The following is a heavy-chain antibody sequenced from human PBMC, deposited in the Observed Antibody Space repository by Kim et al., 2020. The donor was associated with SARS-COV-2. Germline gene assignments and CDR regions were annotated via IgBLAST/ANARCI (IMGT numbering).Heavy chain of an antibody. D-gene: IGHD6-19*01. CDR3: ARAGAVAGTHYYYGMDV. Sequence: SETLSLTCAVYGGSFSGYYWSWIRQPPGKGLEWIGEINHSGSTNYNPSLKSRVAISVDTSKNQFSLKLSSVTAADTAVYYCARAGAVAGTHYYYGMDVWGQGTTVTVSS. CDR1: GGSFSGYY. V-gene: IGHV4-34*01. J-gene: IGHJ6*02. CDR2: INHSGST.